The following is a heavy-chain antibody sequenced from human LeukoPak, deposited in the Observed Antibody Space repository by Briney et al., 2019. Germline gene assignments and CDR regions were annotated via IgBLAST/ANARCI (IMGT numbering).Heavy chain of an antibody. J-gene: IGHJ4*02. CDR2: FYPKDGET. CDR3: ASITFGGVLVRSLFDY. CDR1: GYTLTKSY. V-gene: IGHV1-24*01. D-gene: IGHD3-16*02. Sequence: ASVKVSCKVSGYTLTKSYMHWVRQAPGKGLDWMGGFYPKDGETIYAQKFQGRVTMTEDTSTDTAYMELSSLRSEDTAVYYCASITFGGVLVRSLFDYWGQGTLVTVSS.